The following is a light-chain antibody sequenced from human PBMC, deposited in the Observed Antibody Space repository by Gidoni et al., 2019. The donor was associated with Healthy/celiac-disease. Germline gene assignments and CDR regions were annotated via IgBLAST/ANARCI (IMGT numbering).Light chain of an antibody. CDR1: QSISSY. Sequence: DIQMTQSTSSLSASVGDRVTITCRASQSISSYLNWYQQKPGKAPKLLIYAASSLQSGVPSRFSGSGSGTDFTLTISSLQPEDCATYYCQQSYSTPGAFGQGTKVEIK. CDR2: AAS. J-gene: IGKJ1*01. V-gene: IGKV1-39*01. CDR3: QQSYSTPGA.